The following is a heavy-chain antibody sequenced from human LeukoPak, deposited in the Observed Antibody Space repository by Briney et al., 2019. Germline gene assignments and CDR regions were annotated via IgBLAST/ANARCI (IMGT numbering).Heavy chain of an antibody. CDR1: GFTFDDYG. J-gene: IGHJ6*03. CDR2: INWNGSGA. V-gene: IGHV3-20*04. Sequence: GGSLRFSGAASGFTFDDYGMSWVRQVQGKGLEWVSGINWNGSGAGYADSVKGRFTISRDNAKNSLDLQMNSLKAEDTALFYCARYLRKLYGRGGDYYFYMDVWGKGTTVTVSS. CDR3: ARYLRKLYGRGGDYYFYMDV. D-gene: IGHD4-17*01.